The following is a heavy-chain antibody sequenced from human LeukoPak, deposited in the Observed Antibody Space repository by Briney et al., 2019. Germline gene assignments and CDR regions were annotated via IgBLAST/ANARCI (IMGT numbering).Heavy chain of an antibody. Sequence: GGSLRLSCAASVFTVSSYWMSWVRQAPGKGLEWVSVISGSGASTYYADSVKGRFTISRDNSKNTLDLQMNSLGVEDTAVYYCARETPRRGETRDGYRWGQGTVVTVSS. D-gene: IGHD5-24*01. V-gene: IGHV3-23*01. CDR2: ISGSGAST. CDR1: VFTVSSYW. CDR3: ARETPRRGETRDGYR. J-gene: IGHJ4*02.